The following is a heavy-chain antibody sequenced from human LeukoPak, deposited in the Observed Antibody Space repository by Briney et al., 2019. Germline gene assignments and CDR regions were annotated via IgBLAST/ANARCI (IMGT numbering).Heavy chain of an antibody. CDR1: GYTLTELS. V-gene: IGHV1-24*01. CDR2: FDPEDGET. CDR3: ARDRSTYYYYYMDV. J-gene: IGHJ6*03. Sequence: ASVKVSCKVSGYTLTELSMHWVRQAPGKGLEWMGGFDPEDGETIYAQKFQGRVTITADESTSTAYMELSSLRSEDTAVYYCARDRSTYYYYYMDVWGKGTTVTVSS.